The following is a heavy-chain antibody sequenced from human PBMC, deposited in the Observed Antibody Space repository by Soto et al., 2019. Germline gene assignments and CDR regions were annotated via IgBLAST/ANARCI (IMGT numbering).Heavy chain of an antibody. CDR1: GFTFSSYA. D-gene: IGHD3-22*01. J-gene: IGHJ4*02. Sequence: EVQLLESGGGLVQPGGSLRLSCAASGFTFSSYAMSWVRQAPGKGLEWVSAISGSGGSTYYADSVKGRFTISRDNSKNTLYLQMNSLRGEDTAVYYCAKVGITMIVVVNEGMFDYWGQGTLVTVSS. CDR3: AKVGITMIVVVNEGMFDY. V-gene: IGHV3-23*01. CDR2: ISGSGGST.